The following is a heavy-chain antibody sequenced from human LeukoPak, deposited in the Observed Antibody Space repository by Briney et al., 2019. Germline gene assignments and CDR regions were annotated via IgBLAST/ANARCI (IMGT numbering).Heavy chain of an antibody. D-gene: IGHD3-22*01. Sequence: GGSLRLSCAASGFTFTAYDMNWVRQAKGKSLEWVSTIGTAGDTYYPGSVKGRFTISRENAKNSLYLQMNSLRAGDTAVYYCAKLIGYDNFDYWGQGTLVTVSS. CDR3: AKLIGYDNFDY. V-gene: IGHV3-13*01. J-gene: IGHJ4*02. CDR2: IGTAGDT. CDR1: GFTFTAYD.